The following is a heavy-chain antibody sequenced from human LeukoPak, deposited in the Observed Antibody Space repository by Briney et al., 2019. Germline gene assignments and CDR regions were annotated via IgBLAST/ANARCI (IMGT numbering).Heavy chain of an antibody. Sequence: ASVKVSCKASGYTFTSYGISWVRQAPGQGLEWMGGIVPIFGTANYAQKFQGRVTITADESTSTAYMELSSLRSEDTAVYYCAREASYDSSGYYYYYYYMDVWGKGTTVTVSS. V-gene: IGHV1-69*13. CDR3: AREASYDSSGYYYYYYYMDV. D-gene: IGHD3-22*01. CDR1: GYTFTSYG. J-gene: IGHJ6*03. CDR2: IVPIFGTA.